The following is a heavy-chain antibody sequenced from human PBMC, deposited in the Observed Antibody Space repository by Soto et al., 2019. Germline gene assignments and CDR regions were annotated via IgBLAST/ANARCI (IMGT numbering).Heavy chain of an antibody. D-gene: IGHD4-17*01. CDR2: ITPSSGST. J-gene: IGHJ4*02. CDR3: ASAVSTKTAPIDY. CDR1: GYTFTTYY. V-gene: IGHV1-46*01. Sequence: QVQLVQSGAEVKNPGASVKVSCKASGYTFTTYYMHWLRQARGQGLEWMGIITPSSGSTRYEQKFQDRVTMIRDTSTSTVYMELSSLRSEDTAVYYCASAVSTKTAPIDYWGKGTLVTVSS.